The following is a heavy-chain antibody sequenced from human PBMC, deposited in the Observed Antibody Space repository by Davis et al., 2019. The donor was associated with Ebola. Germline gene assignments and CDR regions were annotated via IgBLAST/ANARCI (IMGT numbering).Heavy chain of an antibody. Sequence: GGSLRLSCTDSVITFSSYAMTWVRQAPGKGLEWVSAISGSGGSTYYADSVKGRFTISRDNAKNSLYLQMNSLRDEDTAVYYCARDHYCSGGSCYYYYYYYGMDVWGQGTTVTVSS. D-gene: IGHD2-15*01. V-gene: IGHV3-23*01. J-gene: IGHJ6*02. CDR3: ARDHYCSGGSCYYYYYYYGMDV. CDR2: ISGSGGST. CDR1: VITFSSYA.